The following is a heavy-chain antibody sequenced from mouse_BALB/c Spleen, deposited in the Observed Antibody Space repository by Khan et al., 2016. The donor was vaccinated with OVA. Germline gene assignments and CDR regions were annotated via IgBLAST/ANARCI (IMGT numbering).Heavy chain of an antibody. CDR2: VSSGGSYT. J-gene: IGHJ2*01. V-gene: IGHV5-9-3*01. CDR3: ARQGGIYDGPFDY. Sequence: EVELVESGGGLVKPGGSLKLSCAASGFTFNNYAMSWVRQTPEKRLEWVATVSSGGSYTYYPDSVKGRVTISRDNAKNNLYLQMSSLRSEDTAMYYCARQGGIYDGPFDYWGQGTTLTVSS. D-gene: IGHD2-3*01. CDR1: GFTFNNYA.